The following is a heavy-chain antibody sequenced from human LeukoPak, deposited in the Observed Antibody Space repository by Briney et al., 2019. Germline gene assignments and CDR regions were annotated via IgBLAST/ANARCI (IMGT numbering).Heavy chain of an antibody. CDR2: ISPDGDNE. Sequence: GGSLRLSCAASGLSFSRYGMHWVRQGPGKGLEWVAAISPDGDNEYYADSVKGRITISRDNSKNTLYLQMNSLRSDDTAVYYCAKDGPYTSSFDYWGQGTLVIVSS. V-gene: IGHV3-30*18. CDR1: GLSFSRYG. D-gene: IGHD6-13*01. J-gene: IGHJ4*02. CDR3: AKDGPYTSSFDY.